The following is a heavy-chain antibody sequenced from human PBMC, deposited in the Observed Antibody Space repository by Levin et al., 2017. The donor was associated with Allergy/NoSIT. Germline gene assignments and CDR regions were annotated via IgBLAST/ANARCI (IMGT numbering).Heavy chain of an antibody. J-gene: IGHJ4*02. D-gene: IGHD3-3*01. CDR3: ARPVSGVVIVHFDY. CDR1: GFAFSIYA. Sequence: PGGSLRLSCAASGFAFSIYAMSWVRQAPGKGLEWVSAISGSGASTHYADSVKGRFTISKDNSKNTVYLQMDSLRAEDTAVYYCARPVSGVVIVHFDYWGQGTLVTVSS. CDR2: ISGSGAST. V-gene: IGHV3-23*01.